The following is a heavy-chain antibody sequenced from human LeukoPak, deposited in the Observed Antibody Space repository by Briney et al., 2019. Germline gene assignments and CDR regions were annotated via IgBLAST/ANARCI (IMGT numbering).Heavy chain of an antibody. V-gene: IGHV4-4*07. CDR1: GGSISSYY. CDR3: AREAYNTVAIDY. Sequence: SETLSLTCTVSGGSISSYYWSWIRQPAGKGLEWIGRIYTSGSTNYNPSLKSRVTMSVDTSKNQFSPKLSSVAAADTAVYYCAREAYNTVAIDYWGQGTLVTVSS. D-gene: IGHD4-23*01. CDR2: IYTSGST. J-gene: IGHJ4*02.